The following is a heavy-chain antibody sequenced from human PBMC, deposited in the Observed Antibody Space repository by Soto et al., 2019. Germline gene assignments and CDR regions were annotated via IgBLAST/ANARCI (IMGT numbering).Heavy chain of an antibody. D-gene: IGHD1-26*01. V-gene: IGHV3-48*03. CDR1: GFTFSSYE. CDR3: ARGHSGSYNYYYYYYGMDV. Sequence: GGSLRLSCAASGFTFSSYEMNWVRQAPGKGLEWVSYISSSGSTIYYADSVKGRFTISRDNAKNSLYLQMNSLRAEDTAVYYCARGHSGSYNYYYYYYGMDVWGQGTTVTVS. CDR2: ISSSGSTI. J-gene: IGHJ6*02.